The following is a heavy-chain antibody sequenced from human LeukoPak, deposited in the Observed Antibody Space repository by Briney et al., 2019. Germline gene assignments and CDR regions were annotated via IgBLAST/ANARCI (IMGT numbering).Heavy chain of an antibody. Sequence: PGGSLRLSCAASGFTFSSFDMNWVRQAPGKGLEWVSFISRSGKTIYYADSVEGRFTISRDNAKNSLNLQMRSLRADDTAVYYCAKDGTGSHGGLENWGQGTLVTVSS. CDR2: ISRSGKTI. D-gene: IGHD1-26*01. CDR1: GFTFSSFD. V-gene: IGHV3-48*03. CDR3: AKDGTGSHGGLEN. J-gene: IGHJ4*02.